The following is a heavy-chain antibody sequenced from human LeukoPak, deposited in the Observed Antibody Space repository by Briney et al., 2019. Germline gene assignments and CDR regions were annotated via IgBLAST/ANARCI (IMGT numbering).Heavy chain of an antibody. CDR1: GFTFSSYG. Sequence: GGSLRLSCAASGFTFSSYGMHWVRQAPGKGLEWVAVISYDGSNKYYADSVKGRFTISRDNSKNTLYLQMNSLRAEDTAVYYCAKDRQQLVRNFDYWGQGTLSPSPQ. V-gene: IGHV3-30*18. J-gene: IGHJ4*02. D-gene: IGHD6-6*01. CDR2: ISYDGSNK. CDR3: AKDRQQLVRNFDY.